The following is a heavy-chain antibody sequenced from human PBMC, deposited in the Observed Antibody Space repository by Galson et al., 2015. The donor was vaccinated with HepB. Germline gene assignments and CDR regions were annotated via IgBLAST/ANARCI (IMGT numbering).Heavy chain of an antibody. CDR3: ARAENCGGGECWLVDS. CDR1: GFTFRTYT. Sequence: SLRLSCAASGFTFRTYTFHWFRQALGKGLEWVALISSDGSKNNYADSARGRFTISRDNSWNTVYLQMSSLRPEDTAVYYCARAENCGGGECWLVDSWGLGTLVTVSS. D-gene: IGHD2-21*01. CDR2: ISSDGSKN. J-gene: IGHJ5*01. V-gene: IGHV3-30*04.